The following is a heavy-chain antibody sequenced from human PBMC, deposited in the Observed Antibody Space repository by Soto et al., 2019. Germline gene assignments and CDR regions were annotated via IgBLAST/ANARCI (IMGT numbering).Heavy chain of an antibody. CDR2: IKHDGSEK. J-gene: IGHJ3*02. CDR3: ARDPYNGIFGAFDI. Sequence: EVQLVESGGTLVQPGGSLRLSCVASGFMFSSYWMTWVRQAPGKGLEWVANIKHDGSEKQYVDSVKGRFTISRDNAKNSLYLQIDSLRADDTAVYFCARDPYNGIFGAFDIWGQGTLVIVSS. CDR1: GFMFSSYW. D-gene: IGHD3-10*01. V-gene: IGHV3-7*05.